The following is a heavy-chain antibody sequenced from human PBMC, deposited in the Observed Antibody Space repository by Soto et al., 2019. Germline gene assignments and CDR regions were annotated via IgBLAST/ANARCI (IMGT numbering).Heavy chain of an antibody. J-gene: IGHJ6*02. CDR1: GYIFTSYW. CDR2: IYPGDSDT. D-gene: IGHD6-19*01. Sequence: GESLKISCKGSGYIFTSYWIGWVRQMPGKGLEWMGIIYPGDSDTRYSPSFQGQVTISADKSISTAYLQWSSLKASDTAMYYCARTREAGKYYYGVDVWGQVTTVPVSS. CDR3: ARTREAGKYYYGVDV. V-gene: IGHV5-51*01.